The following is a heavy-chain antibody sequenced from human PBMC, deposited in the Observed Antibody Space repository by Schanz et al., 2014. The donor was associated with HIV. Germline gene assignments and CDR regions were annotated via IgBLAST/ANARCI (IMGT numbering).Heavy chain of an antibody. J-gene: IGHJ4*02. Sequence: VQLVESGGGVVQPGRSLRLSCAASAFTFDSYGIHWVRQAPGKGLEWVSSISGSGVSTFYAGSVKGRFAISRDKSKNTLYLQMNSLRVEDTAVYYCAKMARSVAANTNFDYWGQGTLVTVSS. CDR2: ISGSGVST. V-gene: IGHV3-23*04. D-gene: IGHD6-19*01. CDR1: AFTFDSYG. CDR3: AKMARSVAANTNFDY.